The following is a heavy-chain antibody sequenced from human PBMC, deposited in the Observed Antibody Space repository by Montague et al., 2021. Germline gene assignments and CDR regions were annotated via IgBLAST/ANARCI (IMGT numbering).Heavy chain of an antibody. CDR2: VSHGGRT. CDR1: RSLINSDYY. V-gene: IGHV4-38-2*02. J-gene: IGHJ6*03. Sequence: SETPSLTCTVSRSLINSDYYWGWIRQPPGKGLEWMGSVSHGGRTYYNPSLKSRVTISVDTSNNHFSLKLSSVTAADTAMYYCARERDRYYYVDIWGKGTTITVSS. CDR3: ARERDRYYYVDI.